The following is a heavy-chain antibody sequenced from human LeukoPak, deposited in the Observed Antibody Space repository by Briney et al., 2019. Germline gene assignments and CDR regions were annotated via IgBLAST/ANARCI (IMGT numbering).Heavy chain of an antibody. CDR1: GYSFTSYW. D-gene: IGHD6-13*01. J-gene: IGHJ4*02. CDR3: ASQGVAATDNFDY. CDR2: IYPGDSDS. Sequence: GESLKISCKGSGYSFTSYWIGWVRQMPGKGLEWMGIIYPGDSDSRYSPSFQGQVTISADKSISTAYLQWSSLKASDTAMYYCASQGVAATDNFDYWGQGTLVTVSS. V-gene: IGHV5-51*01.